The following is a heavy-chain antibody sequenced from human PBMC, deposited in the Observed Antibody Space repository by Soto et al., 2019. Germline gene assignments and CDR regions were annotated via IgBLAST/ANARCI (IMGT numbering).Heavy chain of an antibody. CDR1: GYTFTSYG. V-gene: IGHV1-18*01. Sequence: QVQLVQSGAEVKKPGASVKVSCKASGYTFTSYGISWVRQAPGQGLEWMGWISAYNGNTNYAQKLQGRVTMTTDTSPSTAYMELRSLRSDDTAVYYCARGGHYYGSGNLRGWYFDLWGRGTLVTVSS. CDR2: ISAYNGNT. D-gene: IGHD3-10*01. CDR3: ARGGHYYGSGNLRGWYFDL. J-gene: IGHJ2*01.